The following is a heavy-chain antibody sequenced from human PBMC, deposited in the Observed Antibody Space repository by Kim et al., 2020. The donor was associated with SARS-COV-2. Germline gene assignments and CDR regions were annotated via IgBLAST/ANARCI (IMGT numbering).Heavy chain of an antibody. Sequence: GGSLRLSCTASGFTFGDYAMSWVRQAPGKGLDWVGFIRSKAYGGTTEYAASVKGRCTISRDDSKSIAYLQMNSLKTEDTAVYYCTRGYDFWSGSYNLLGGMDVWGPATTVTVSS. J-gene: IGHJ6*02. CDR2: IRSKAYGGTT. V-gene: IGHV3-49*04. CDR3: TRGYDFWSGSYNLLGGMDV. CDR1: GFTFGDYA. D-gene: IGHD3-3*01.